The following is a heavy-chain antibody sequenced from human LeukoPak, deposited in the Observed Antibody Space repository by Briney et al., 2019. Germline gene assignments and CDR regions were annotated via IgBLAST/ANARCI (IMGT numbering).Heavy chain of an antibody. CDR1: GFTFHAYT. Sequence: GGSLRLSCAASGFTFHAYTMHWVRQAPGKGLEWVAVISYDGSNKYYADSVKGRFTISRDNSKNTLYLQMNSLRAEDTAVYYCAKEYNWNDDYYYYYYMDVWGKGTTVTVSS. CDR2: ISYDGSNK. V-gene: IGHV3-30*18. J-gene: IGHJ6*03. D-gene: IGHD1-1*01. CDR3: AKEYNWNDDYYYYYYMDV.